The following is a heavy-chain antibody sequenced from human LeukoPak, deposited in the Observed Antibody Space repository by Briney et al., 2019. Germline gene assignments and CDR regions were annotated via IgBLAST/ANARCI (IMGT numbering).Heavy chain of an antibody. V-gene: IGHV4-34*01. J-gene: IGHJ5*02. CDR1: GGSFSGFY. CDR2: INHSGST. Sequence: PSETLSLTCAVYGGSFSGFYWSWIRLPPGKGLEWIGLINHSGSTNYSPSLKSRVTISVDTSKNQFSLKLSSVTAADTAVYYCARQWGSGWQNWFDPWGQGTLVTVSS. CDR3: ARQWGSGWQNWFDP. D-gene: IGHD6-19*01.